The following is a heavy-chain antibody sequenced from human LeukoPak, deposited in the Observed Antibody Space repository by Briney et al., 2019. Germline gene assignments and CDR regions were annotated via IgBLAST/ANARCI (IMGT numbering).Heavy chain of an antibody. CDR2: INQGGSET. D-gene: IGHD1-26*01. CDR3: ARGGLYHYSGTSGDY. CDR1: GFTFSTYW. V-gene: IGHV3-7*01. J-gene: IGHJ4*02. Sequence: PGGSLRLSCAASGFTFSTYWMTWVRQAPGKGLERVANINQGGSETYYVDSVKGRFTISRDNAKNSLYLQMNSLRAEDTAVYYCARGGLYHYSGTSGDYWGQGTLVTVSS.